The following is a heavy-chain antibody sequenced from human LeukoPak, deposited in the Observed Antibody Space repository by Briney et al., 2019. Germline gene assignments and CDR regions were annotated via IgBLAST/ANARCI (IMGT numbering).Heavy chain of an antibody. CDR2: IYTSGST. CDR3: ARSTAMAVYYYYMDV. D-gene: IGHD5-18*01. J-gene: IGHJ6*03. V-gene: IGHV4-61*02. Sequence: PSQTLSLTCTVSGGSISSGSYYWSWIRQPAGKGLEWIGRIYTSGSTNYNPSLKSRVTISVDPSKNQFSLELSSVTAADTAVYYCARSTAMAVYYYYMDVWGKGTTVTVSS. CDR1: GGSISSGSYY.